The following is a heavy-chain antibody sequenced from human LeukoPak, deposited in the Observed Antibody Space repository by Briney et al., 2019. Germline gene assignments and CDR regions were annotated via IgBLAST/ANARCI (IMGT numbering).Heavy chain of an antibody. CDR2: IYSGGST. V-gene: IGHV3-66*01. D-gene: IGHD3-22*01. Sequence: PGGSLRLSCAASEFSVGSNYMTWVRQAPGKGLEWVSLIYSGGSTYYADSVKGRFTISRDNSKNTLYLQMGSLRAEDMAVYYCARVTYYDSSGYDYWGQGTLVTVSS. CDR1: EFSVGSNY. J-gene: IGHJ4*02. CDR3: ARVTYYDSSGYDY.